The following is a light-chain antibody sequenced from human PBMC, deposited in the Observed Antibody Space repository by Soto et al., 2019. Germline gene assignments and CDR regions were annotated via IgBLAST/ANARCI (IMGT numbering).Light chain of an antibody. CDR1: QSLLHITGETF. V-gene: IGKV2-29*01. CDR2: EVS. Sequence: DVVMTQTPLSLSVTPGQPASISCKSSQSLLHITGETFLFWYLQKPGQSPQLLIYEVSTRVSGVPDRFSGSGSGTDFTLEISRVETDDVGIYYCQQYGSSPGTFGQGTKVDLK. J-gene: IGKJ1*01. CDR3: QQYGSSPGT.